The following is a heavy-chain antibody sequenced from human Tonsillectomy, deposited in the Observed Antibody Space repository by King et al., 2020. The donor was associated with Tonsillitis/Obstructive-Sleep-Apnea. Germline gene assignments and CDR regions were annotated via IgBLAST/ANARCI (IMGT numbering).Heavy chain of an antibody. D-gene: IGHD2-2*02. CDR3: AGTGAIGNWFDP. CDR2: IYYSGST. Sequence: QLQESGPGLVKPSETLSLTCTVSGGSISSYYWCWIRQPPGKGLEWIGYIYYSGSTNYNPSLKSRVTISIDTSKNQFSLKLTSVTAADTAVYYCAGTGAIGNWFDPWGQGTLVTVSS. CDR1: GGSISSYY. J-gene: IGHJ5*02. V-gene: IGHV4-59*08.